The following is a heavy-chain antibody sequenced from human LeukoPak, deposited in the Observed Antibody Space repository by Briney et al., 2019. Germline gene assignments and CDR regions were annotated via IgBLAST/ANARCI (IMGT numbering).Heavy chain of an antibody. CDR1: GFTFDDYA. CDR3: ARSPVETYYYGSGSYWIDY. CDR2: ISWNSGSI. V-gene: IGHV3-9*01. J-gene: IGHJ4*02. Sequence: PGGSLRLSCAASGFTFDDYAMHWVRQAPGKGLEWVSGISWNSGSIGYADSVKGRFTISRDNRKNSLYLQMNTLRTEDTAVYYCARSPVETYYYGSGSYWIDYWGQGTLVTVSS. D-gene: IGHD3-10*01.